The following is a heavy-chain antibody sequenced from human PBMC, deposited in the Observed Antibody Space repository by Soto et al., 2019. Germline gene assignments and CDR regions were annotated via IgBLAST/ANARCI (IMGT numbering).Heavy chain of an antibody. V-gene: IGHV1-69*02. CDR3: ARAAICSGGSCYAFDI. CDR1: GGTFSSYT. CDR2: IIPILGIA. J-gene: IGHJ3*02. Sequence: GASVKVSCKASGGTFSSYTISWVRQAPGQGLEWMGRIIPILGIANYAQKFQGRVTITADKSTSTAYMELSSLRSEDTAVYYCARAAICSGGSCYAFDIWGQGTMVTVSS. D-gene: IGHD2-15*01.